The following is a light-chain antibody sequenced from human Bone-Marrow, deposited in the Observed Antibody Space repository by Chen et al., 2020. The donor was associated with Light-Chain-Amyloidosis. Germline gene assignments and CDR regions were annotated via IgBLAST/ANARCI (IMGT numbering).Light chain of an antibody. CDR2: DDS. CDR1: NIGSTS. CDR3: QVWDRSSDRPV. J-gene: IGLJ3*02. Sequence: SYVLTQPSSVSVAPGQTATIACGGNNIGSTSVHWYQQTPGQAPLLVGYDDSDRPSGIPERLSGSNSGNTATLTISRVEAGDEAGYYCQVWDRSSDRPVFGGGTKLTVL. V-gene: IGLV3-21*02.